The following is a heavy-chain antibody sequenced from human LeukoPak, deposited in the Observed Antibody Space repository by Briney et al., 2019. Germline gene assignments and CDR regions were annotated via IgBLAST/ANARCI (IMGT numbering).Heavy chain of an antibody. J-gene: IGHJ5*02. Sequence: ASVKVSCKASGYTFTGYYMHWVRQAPGQGLEWMGRINPNSGGTNYAQKLQGRVTMTRDTSISTAYMELSRLRSDDTAVYYCARVRYDFWSGYYPPNWFDPWGQGTLVTVSS. V-gene: IGHV1-2*06. CDR3: ARVRYDFWSGYYPPNWFDP. D-gene: IGHD3-3*01. CDR2: INPNSGGT. CDR1: GYTFTGYY.